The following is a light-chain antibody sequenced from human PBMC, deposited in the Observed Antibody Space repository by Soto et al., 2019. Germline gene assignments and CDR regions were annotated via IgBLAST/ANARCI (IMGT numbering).Light chain of an antibody. J-gene: IGLJ2*01. V-gene: IGLV1-40*01. CDR1: SSNIGAGYD. CDR2: GNY. Sequence: QSLLPHPPSLSGAPGQSITISCTGTSSNIGAGYDVHWYQQLPGSAPKLLIYGNYNRPSGVPDRISGSKSATSASLSIAGLQAEEEGDYYCQSYDNTLSYASSLTASVFAGGPKVTAL. CDR3: QSYDNTLSYASSLTASV.